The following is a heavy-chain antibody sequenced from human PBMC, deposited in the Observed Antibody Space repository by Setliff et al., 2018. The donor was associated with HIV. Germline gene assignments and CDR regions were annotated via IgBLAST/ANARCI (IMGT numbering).Heavy chain of an antibody. CDR3: ARAYYHHSGAYWSTDYYYSYIDV. CDR1: GLTFSKNS. V-gene: IGHV3-48*04. Sequence: GGFLRLSCAASGLTFSKNSMNWVRQAPGKGLEWISYISSSSSTLYYVGSVKGRFTISRDNAKNSLYLQMDSLRAEDTAVYYCARAYYHHSGAYWSTDYYYSYIDVWGKGTTVTVSS. CDR2: ISSSSSTL. D-gene: IGHD3-22*01. J-gene: IGHJ6*03.